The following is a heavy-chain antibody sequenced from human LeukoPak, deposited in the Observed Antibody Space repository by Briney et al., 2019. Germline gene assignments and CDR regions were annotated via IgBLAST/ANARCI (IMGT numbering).Heavy chain of an antibody. J-gene: IGHJ4*02. V-gene: IGHV5-51*01. CDR1: GYRFTTYW. CDR2: IFPGDSDT. CDR3: ATSESQTKFDF. Sequence: GESLKISCKGSGYRFTTYWIGWVRQMPGKGLGWMGIIFPGDSDTIYNPSFQGQVTISADKSINTAYLQWSSPKASDTAMYYCATSESQTKFDFWGQGTLVTVSS. D-gene: IGHD1/OR15-1a*01.